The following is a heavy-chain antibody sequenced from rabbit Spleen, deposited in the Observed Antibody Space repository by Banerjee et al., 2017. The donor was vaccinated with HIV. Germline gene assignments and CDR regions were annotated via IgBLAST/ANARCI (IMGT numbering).Heavy chain of an antibody. J-gene: IGHJ6*01. CDR1: GVSFISSSY. D-gene: IGHD1-1*01. V-gene: IGHV1S40*01. Sequence: QSLEESGGDLVKPGASLTLTCTASGVSFISSSYICWVRQAPGKGLEWIACIDTGSSSFTYFATWAKGRFTISKTSSTTVTLQMTRLTAADTATYFCARDTSSSFSSYGMDLWGQGTLVTVS. CDR2: IDTGSSSFT. CDR3: ARDTSSSFSSYGMDL.